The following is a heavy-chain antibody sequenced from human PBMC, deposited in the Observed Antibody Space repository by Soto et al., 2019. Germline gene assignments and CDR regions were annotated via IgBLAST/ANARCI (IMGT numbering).Heavy chain of an antibody. D-gene: IGHD1-26*01. J-gene: IGHJ4*02. CDR3: ARRGSGSYYDY. CDR1: GFTFSSYA. Sequence: EVQLLESGGGLVQPGGSLRLSCAASGFTFSSYAMRWVRQAPGKGLEWASAISGSGVSTNYEDSVKGWFTIPRDNSKNTLYLQMNSLSAEDTAVYYCARRGSGSYYDYWGQGTLVTVSS. V-gene: IGHV3-23*01. CDR2: ISGSGVST.